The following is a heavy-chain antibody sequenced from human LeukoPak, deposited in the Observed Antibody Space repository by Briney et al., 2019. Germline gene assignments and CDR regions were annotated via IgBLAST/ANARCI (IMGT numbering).Heavy chain of an antibody. J-gene: IGHJ5*02. CDR2: ISSSGSTI. Sequence: GGSLRLSCAASGFTFSSYEMNWVRQAPGKGLEWVSYISSSGSTIYYADSVKGRFTISRDNAKNSLYLQMNSLRAEDTAVYYCARGRTWNYSWFDPWGQETLVTVSS. CDR3: ARGRTWNYSWFDP. V-gene: IGHV3-48*03. CDR1: GFTFSSYE. D-gene: IGHD1-7*01.